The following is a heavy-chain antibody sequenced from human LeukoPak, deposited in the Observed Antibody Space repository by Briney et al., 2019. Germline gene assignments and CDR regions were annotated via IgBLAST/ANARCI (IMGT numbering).Heavy chain of an antibody. CDR3: AKDRPLRYFDWLIPETH. Sequence: GGSLRLSCAASGFTFSSYWMGWVRQAPGKGLEWVAFIRYDGSNKYYADSVKGRFTISRDNSKNTLYLQMNSLRAEDTAVYYCAKDRPLRYFDWLIPETHWGQGTLVTVSS. V-gene: IGHV3-30*02. CDR2: IRYDGSNK. CDR1: GFTFSSYW. J-gene: IGHJ4*01. D-gene: IGHD3-9*01.